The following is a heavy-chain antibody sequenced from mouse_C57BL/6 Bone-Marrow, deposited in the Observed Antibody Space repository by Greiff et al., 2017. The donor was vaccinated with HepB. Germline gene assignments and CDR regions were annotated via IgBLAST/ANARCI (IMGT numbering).Heavy chain of an antibody. Sequence: VQLQQSGAELAKPGASVKLSCKASGYTFTSYWMHWVKQRPGQGLEWIGYINPSSGYTTYNQKFKDKATLTADKSSSTAYMQLSSLTYEDSAVYYCARDYSNDVRYFDVWGTGTTVTVSS. CDR3: ARDYSNDVRYFDV. CDR2: INPSSGYT. CDR1: GYTFTSYW. V-gene: IGHV1-7*01. D-gene: IGHD2-12*01. J-gene: IGHJ1*03.